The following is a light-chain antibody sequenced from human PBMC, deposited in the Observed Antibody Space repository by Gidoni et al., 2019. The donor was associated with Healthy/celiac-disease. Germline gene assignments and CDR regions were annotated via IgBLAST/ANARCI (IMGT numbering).Light chain of an antibody. CDR3: SSYAGSNNLDV. V-gene: IGLV2-8*01. Sequence: QSALTQPPSSSGSPGQPVTIPCTGTSSDVGGYNYVSWYQQHPGKAPKLMIYEVSKRPSGVPDRFSGSKSGNTASLTVSGLQAEDEADYYCSSYAGSNNLDVFGTGTKVTVL. CDR1: SSDVGGYNY. CDR2: EVS. J-gene: IGLJ1*01.